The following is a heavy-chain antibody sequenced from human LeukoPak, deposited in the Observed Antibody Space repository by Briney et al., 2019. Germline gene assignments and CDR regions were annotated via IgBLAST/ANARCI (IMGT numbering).Heavy chain of an antibody. V-gene: IGHV3-53*01. Sequence: GGSLRLSCAASGFTVSSNYMSWVRQAPGKGLEWVSVIYSSDNTYYADSVKGRFTISRDNSKNTLYLQMNSLGAEDTAVYYCAKDLDKRPEAFDIWGQGTMVTVSS. CDR1: GFTVSSNY. J-gene: IGHJ3*02. CDR3: AKDLDKRPEAFDI. D-gene: IGHD1-14*01. CDR2: IYSSDNT.